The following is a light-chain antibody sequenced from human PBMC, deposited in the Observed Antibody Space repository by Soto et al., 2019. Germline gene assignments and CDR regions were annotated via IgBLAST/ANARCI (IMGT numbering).Light chain of an antibody. V-gene: IGKV1-9*01. CDR1: QGIGSY. J-gene: IGKJ4*01. CDR2: GAS. CDR3: QQLNTYPA. Sequence: DFPLPQSPSFLPASVGDRVTITCRASQGIGSYLGWYQQAPGKAPKLLIYGASTLQSGVPSRFSGSGSGTEFTLTISSLQPEDFATYYCQQLNTYPAFGGGTKVDIK.